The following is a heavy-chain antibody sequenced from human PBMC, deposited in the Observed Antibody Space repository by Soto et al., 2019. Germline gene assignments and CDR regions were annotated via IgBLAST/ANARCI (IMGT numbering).Heavy chain of an antibody. Sequence: EVQLLESGGALVQPGGSLRLSCAASGFTFSNFAMSWVRQAPGKGLEWVSAISGSGTSTYDADSAKGRFSISRDNSKNTLYLQMNSLRAEDTAVYYCAKDRKSGSGWYWDYWGQGTLVTVSS. D-gene: IGHD6-19*01. V-gene: IGHV3-23*01. J-gene: IGHJ4*02. CDR2: ISGSGTST. CDR3: AKDRKSGSGWYWDY. CDR1: GFTFSNFA.